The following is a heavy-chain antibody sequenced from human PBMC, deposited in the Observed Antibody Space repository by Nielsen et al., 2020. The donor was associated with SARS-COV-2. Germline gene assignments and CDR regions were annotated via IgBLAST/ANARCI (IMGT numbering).Heavy chain of an antibody. Sequence: GGSLRLSCAASGFTFSSYDMHWVRQATGKGLEWVSAIGTAGDTYYPGSVKGRFTISRENAKNSLYLQMNSLRAGDTAVYYCARKYSGSYYGTFDYWGQGTLVTVSS. CDR2: IGTAGDT. V-gene: IGHV3-13*04. J-gene: IGHJ4*02. D-gene: IGHD1-26*01. CDR1: GFTFSSYD. CDR3: ARKYSGSYYGTFDY.